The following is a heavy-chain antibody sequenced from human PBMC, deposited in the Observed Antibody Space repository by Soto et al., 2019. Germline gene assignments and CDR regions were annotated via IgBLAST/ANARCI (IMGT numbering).Heavy chain of an antibody. Sequence: QVQLQESGPGLVKPSQTLSLTCTVSGGSLSSGGYYWSWIRQHPGKGLEWIGYSYYSGSTYYNPSLKSRVTISVDTSKNQFSLKLSSVTAADTAVYYCARGFTIAKYYFDYWGQGTLVTVSS. CDR1: GGSLSSGGYY. V-gene: IGHV4-31*03. CDR2: SYYSGST. D-gene: IGHD3-10*01. J-gene: IGHJ4*02. CDR3: ARGFTIAKYYFDY.